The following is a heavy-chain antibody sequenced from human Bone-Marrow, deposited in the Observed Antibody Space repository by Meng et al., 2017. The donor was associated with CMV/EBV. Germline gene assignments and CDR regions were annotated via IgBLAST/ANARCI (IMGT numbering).Heavy chain of an antibody. CDR1: GFTFSSYS. CDR3: ARDAGDHYYYYYGMDV. V-gene: IGHV3-21*01. CDR2: ISSSSSYI. Sequence: ESLKISCAASGFTFSSYSMNWVRQAPGKGLEWVSSISSSSSYIYYADSVKGRFTISRDNAKNSLYLQMNSLRAEDTAVYYCARDAGDHYYYYYGMDVWGQGTTVTVSS. D-gene: IGHD6-13*01. J-gene: IGHJ6*02.